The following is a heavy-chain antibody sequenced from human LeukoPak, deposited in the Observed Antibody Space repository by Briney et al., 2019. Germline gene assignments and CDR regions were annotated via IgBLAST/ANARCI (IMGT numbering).Heavy chain of an antibody. Sequence: PGGSLRLSCAASGFTFSSYAMSWVRQAPGKGLEWVSNISGSGSGGSTYYADSVKGRFTISRDNSKNTLYLQMNSLRAEDTAVYYCAKSGYHRFDYWGQGTLVTVSS. D-gene: IGHD5-12*01. V-gene: IGHV3-23*01. CDR1: GFTFSSYA. CDR3: AKSGYHRFDY. J-gene: IGHJ4*02. CDR2: ISGSGSGGST.